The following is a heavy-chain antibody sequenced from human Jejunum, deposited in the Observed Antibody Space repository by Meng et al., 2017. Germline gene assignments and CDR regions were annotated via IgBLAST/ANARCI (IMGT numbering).Heavy chain of an antibody. CDR3: ARNKTQGFFDI. CDR1: GASITSTTNY. Sequence: QVQMLESGPGLVKPSETLSLTCTVSGASITSTTNYWGLIRQPPGKALGWIGSIYYSGRTHYNPSLKSRVIVSIDTSKDQFSLTLTSAAAADTAMYYCARNKTQGFFDIWGQGTLVTVAS. D-gene: IGHD1/OR15-1a*01. CDR2: IYYSGRT. J-gene: IGHJ4*02. V-gene: IGHV4-39*01.